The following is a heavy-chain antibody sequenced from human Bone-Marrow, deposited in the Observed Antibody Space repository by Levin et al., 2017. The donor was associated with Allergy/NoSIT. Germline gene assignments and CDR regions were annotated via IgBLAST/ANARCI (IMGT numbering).Heavy chain of an antibody. CDR3: ATGTPNNSGYDYYFDY. Sequence: ASVKVSCKVSGYTLTELSMHWVRQAPGKGLEWMGGFDPEDGETIYAQKFQGRVTMTEDTSTDTAYMELSSLRSEDTAVYYCATGTPNNSGYDYYFDYWGQGTLVTVSS. V-gene: IGHV1-24*01. D-gene: IGHD5-12*01. CDR2: FDPEDGET. J-gene: IGHJ4*02. CDR1: GYTLTELS.